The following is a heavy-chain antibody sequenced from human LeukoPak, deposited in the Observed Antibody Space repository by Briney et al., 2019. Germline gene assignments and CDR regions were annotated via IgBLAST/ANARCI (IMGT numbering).Heavy chain of an antibody. D-gene: IGHD2-15*01. Sequence: GESLKISCKGSGYLFTSYWIGWVRQMPGKGLEWMGIIYPGDSDTRYSPSFQGQVTISADKSISTAYLQWSSLKASDTAMYYCARFRYCSGGSCYGLDPWGQGTLVTVSS. J-gene: IGHJ5*02. CDR2: IYPGDSDT. CDR3: ARFRYCSGGSCYGLDP. V-gene: IGHV5-51*01. CDR1: GYLFTSYW.